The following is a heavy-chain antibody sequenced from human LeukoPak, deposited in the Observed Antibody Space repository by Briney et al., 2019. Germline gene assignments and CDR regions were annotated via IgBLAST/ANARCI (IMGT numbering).Heavy chain of an antibody. CDR1: GFTFSSYG. D-gene: IGHD3-10*01. CDR2: TRNKANRYTT. CDR3: ARGGRYLPLDI. J-gene: IGHJ3*02. Sequence: QSGGSLRLSCAASGFTFSSYGMHWVRQAPGKGLEWVGRTRNKANRYTTEYAASVKGRFTISRDDSKNSLYLQINSLKTEDTAVYYCARGGRYLPLDIWGQGTMVTVSS. V-gene: IGHV3-72*01.